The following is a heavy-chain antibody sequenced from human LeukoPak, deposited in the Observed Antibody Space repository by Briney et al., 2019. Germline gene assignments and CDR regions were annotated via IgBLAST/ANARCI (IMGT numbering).Heavy chain of an antibody. V-gene: IGHV3-7*01. CDR2: IKQDGSEK. CDR1: GFTFSSYW. J-gene: IGHJ3*02. D-gene: IGHD2-8*01. CDR3: ARVNPLMAPGAFDI. Sequence: GGSLRLSCAASGFTFSSYWMTWVRQAPGKGLAWVANIKQDGSEKYYVDSVKGRFTISRDNAKNLLYLQMNSLRGEDTAVYYCARVNPLMAPGAFDIWGQGSMVAVSS.